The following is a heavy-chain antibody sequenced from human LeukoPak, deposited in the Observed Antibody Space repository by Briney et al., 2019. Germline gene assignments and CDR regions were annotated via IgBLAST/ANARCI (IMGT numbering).Heavy chain of an antibody. D-gene: IGHD2-21*01. CDR2: ISSSSSYI. V-gene: IGHV3-21*01. J-gene: IGHJ4*02. CDR1: GFTFSSYS. CDR3: ARDRTNSRSFDY. Sequence: GGSLRLSCAASGFTFSSYSMNWVRQAPGKGLEWVSSISSSSSYIYHADSVKGRFTISRDNAKNSLYLQMNSLRAEDTAVYYCARDRTNSRSFDYWGQGTLVTVSS.